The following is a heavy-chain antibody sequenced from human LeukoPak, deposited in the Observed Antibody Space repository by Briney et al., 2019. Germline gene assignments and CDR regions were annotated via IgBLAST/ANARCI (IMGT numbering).Heavy chain of an antibody. Sequence: NPGGSLRLSCAASGFTFSSYSMNWVRQAPGKGLEWVSSISSSSSYIYYADSVKGRFTISRDNSKNTLYLQMNSLRAEDTAVYYCAKDITMIVVVIADAFDIWGQGTMVTVSS. CDR1: GFTFSSYS. CDR3: AKDITMIVVVIADAFDI. D-gene: IGHD3-22*01. V-gene: IGHV3-21*04. J-gene: IGHJ3*02. CDR2: ISSSSSYI.